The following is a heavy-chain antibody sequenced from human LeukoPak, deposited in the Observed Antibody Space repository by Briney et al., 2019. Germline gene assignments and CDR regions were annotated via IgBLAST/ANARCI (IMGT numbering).Heavy chain of an antibody. Sequence: QAGASLRLSCAASGFTFSSYAMSWVRQAPGKGLEWVSAISGSGTRTYYADSVKGRFTISRDNAKNSLYLQMNSLRAEDTAVYYCARSPLRRGYCSSTSCNNYYHYGMDVWGKGTTVTVSS. CDR1: GFTFSSYA. D-gene: IGHD2-2*02. CDR2: ISGSGTRT. J-gene: IGHJ6*04. CDR3: ARSPLRRGYCSSTSCNNYYHYGMDV. V-gene: IGHV3-23*01.